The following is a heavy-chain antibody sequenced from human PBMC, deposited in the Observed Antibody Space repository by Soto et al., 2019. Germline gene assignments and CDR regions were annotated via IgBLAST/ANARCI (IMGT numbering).Heavy chain of an antibody. V-gene: IGHV7-4-1*01. CDR3: ARDLVGGIAAAGTDFDY. D-gene: IGHD6-13*01. J-gene: IGHJ4*02. Sequence: QVQLVQSGSELKKPGASVKVSCKASGYTFTSYAMNWVRQAPGQGLEWRGWINTNTGNPTYAQGFTGRFVFSLDTSVSTAYLQICSLKAEDTAVYYCARDLVGGIAAAGTDFDYWGQGTLVTVCS. CDR2: INTNTGNP. CDR1: GYTFTSYA.